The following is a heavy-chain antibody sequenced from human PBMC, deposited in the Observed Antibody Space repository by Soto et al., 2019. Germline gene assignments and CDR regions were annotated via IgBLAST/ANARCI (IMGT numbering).Heavy chain of an antibody. J-gene: IGHJ4*02. CDR2: IYYSGST. V-gene: IGHV4-39*01. CDR1: GGSISSSSYY. Sequence: QLHLQESGPGLVKPSETLSLTCTFSGGSISSSSYYWGWIRQPPGKGLEWIGSIYYSGSTYYNPSLKSRVTISVDTSKNQFSLKLSSVTAADTAVYYCARRGSGSYSDYWGQGTLVTVSS. D-gene: IGHD3-10*01. CDR3: ARRGSGSYSDY.